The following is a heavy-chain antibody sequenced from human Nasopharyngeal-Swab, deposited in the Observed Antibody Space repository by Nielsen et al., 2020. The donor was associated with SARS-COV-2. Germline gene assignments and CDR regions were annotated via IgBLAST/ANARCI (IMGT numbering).Heavy chain of an antibody. CDR2: ISSSSSYI. V-gene: IGHV3-21*01. J-gene: IGHJ4*02. Sequence: GGSLRLSCAASGFTFSSYSMNWVRQALGKGLEWVSSISSSSSYIYYADSVKGRFTISRDNAKNSLYLQMNSLRAEDTAVYYCARWDYSNYDLDYWGQGTLVTASS. CDR3: ARWDYSNYDLDY. CDR1: GFTFSSYS. D-gene: IGHD4-11*01.